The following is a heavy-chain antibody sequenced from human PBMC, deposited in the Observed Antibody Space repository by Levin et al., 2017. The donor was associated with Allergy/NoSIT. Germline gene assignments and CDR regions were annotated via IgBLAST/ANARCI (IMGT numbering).Heavy chain of an antibody. Sequence: PSETLSLTCAASGLTFSSHGFHWVRQAPGKGPEWVALIWYDGSKEYYADSVKGRFSVSRDNSKNTLYLQMNSLRAEDTAVYYCARDRGVTYFDYWGQGTLVTVSS. D-gene: IGHD3-10*01. CDR2: IWYDGSKE. J-gene: IGHJ4*02. CDR3: ARDRGVTYFDY. V-gene: IGHV3-33*01. CDR1: GLTFSSHG.